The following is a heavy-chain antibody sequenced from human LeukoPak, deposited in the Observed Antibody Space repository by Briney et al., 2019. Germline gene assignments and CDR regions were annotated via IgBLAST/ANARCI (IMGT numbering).Heavy chain of an antibody. V-gene: IGHV3-23*01. CDR2: ISGSGGST. Sequence: GGSLRHSCAASGFTFSSYAMSWVRQAPGKGLEWVSAISGSGGSTYYADSVKGRFTISRDNSKNTLYLQMNSLRAEDTAVYYCAKNFRFLGYYYTDVWGKGTTVTVSS. J-gene: IGHJ6*03. D-gene: IGHD3-3*01. CDR1: GFTFSSYA. CDR3: AKNFRFLGYYYTDV.